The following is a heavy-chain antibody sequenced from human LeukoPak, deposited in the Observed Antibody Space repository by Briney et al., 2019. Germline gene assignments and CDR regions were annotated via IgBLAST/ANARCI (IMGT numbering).Heavy chain of an antibody. Sequence: GGSLRLSCAASGFTFSSYWMNWVRQAPGKGLVWVSRIASDGSSTTYADSVKGRFSISRDNAKNTLYLQLNSLRVEDTAVYYCARGRPHGNDYWGQGPLVTVSS. V-gene: IGHV3-74*01. D-gene: IGHD4-23*01. CDR3: ARGRPHGNDY. CDR1: GFTFSSYW. CDR2: IASDGSST. J-gene: IGHJ4*02.